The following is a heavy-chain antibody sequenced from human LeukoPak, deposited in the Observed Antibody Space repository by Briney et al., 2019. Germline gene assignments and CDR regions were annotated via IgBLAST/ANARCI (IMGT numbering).Heavy chain of an antibody. Sequence: SETLSLTCTVSGGSISSYYWSWIRQPPGKGLEWIGYIYYSGSTNYKPSLKSRVTISVDTSKNQFSLKLTSVTAADTAVYYCAGGAVAGIGNYYYYMDVWGKGTTVTVSS. CDR3: AGGAVAGIGNYYYYMDV. V-gene: IGHV4-59*01. J-gene: IGHJ6*03. CDR1: GGSISSYY. CDR2: IYYSGST. D-gene: IGHD6-19*01.